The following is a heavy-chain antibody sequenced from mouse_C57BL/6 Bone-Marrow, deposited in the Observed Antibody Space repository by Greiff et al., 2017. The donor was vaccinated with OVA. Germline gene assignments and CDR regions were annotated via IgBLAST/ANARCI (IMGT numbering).Heavy chain of an antibody. V-gene: IGHV1-81*01. CDR3: ARRLGRGGLYAMDY. CDR2: IYPRSGNT. Sequence: VQLQESGAELARPGASVKLSCKASGYTFTSYGISWVKQRTGQGLEWIGEIYPRSGNTYYNEKFKGKATLTADKSSSTAYMELRSLTSEDSAVYFCARRLGRGGLYAMDYWGQGTSVTVSS. CDR1: GYTFTSYG. D-gene: IGHD4-1*01. J-gene: IGHJ4*01.